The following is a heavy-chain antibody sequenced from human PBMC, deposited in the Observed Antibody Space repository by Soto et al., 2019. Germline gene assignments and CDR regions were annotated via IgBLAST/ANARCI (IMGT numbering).Heavy chain of an antibody. CDR2: ISSSSSTI. CDR3: ARDVTIFGVVIRAFDI. V-gene: IGHV3-48*01. Sequence: EVQLVESGGGLVQPGGSLRLSCAASGFTFSSYSMNWVRQAPGKGLEWVSYISSSSSTIYHADSVKGRFTISRDNAKNSLYLQMNSLRAEDTAVYYCARDVTIFGVVIRAFDIWGQGTMVTVSS. D-gene: IGHD3-3*01. J-gene: IGHJ3*02. CDR1: GFTFSSYS.